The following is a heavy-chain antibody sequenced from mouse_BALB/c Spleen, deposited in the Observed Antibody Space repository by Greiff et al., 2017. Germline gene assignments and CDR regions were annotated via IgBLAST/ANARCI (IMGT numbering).Heavy chain of an antibody. CDR3: ARPRFRTAPYYYAMDY. CDR2: INPYNDGT. Sequence: VQLKESGPELVKPGASVKMSCKASGYTFTSYVMHWVKQKPGQGLEWIGYINPYNDGTKYNEKFKGKATLTSDKSSSTAYMELSSLTSEDSAVYYCARPRFRTAPYYYAMDYWGQGTSVTVS. J-gene: IGHJ4*01. D-gene: IGHD1-2*01. V-gene: IGHV1-14*01. CDR1: GYTFTSYV.